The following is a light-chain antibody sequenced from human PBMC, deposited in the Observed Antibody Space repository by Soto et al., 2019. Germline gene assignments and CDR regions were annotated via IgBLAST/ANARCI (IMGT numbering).Light chain of an antibody. J-gene: IGLJ1*01. Sequence: QSVLTQPPSASGTPGQRVTISCSGSSSNIGDNPVNWYQQVPGAAPKLLIYINDQRPSGVPDRFSGSKSGTSASLAISGLKPEDEADYYCAAWDDSLNALFGTGTKLTVL. CDR1: SSNIGDNP. CDR2: IND. CDR3: AAWDDSLNAL. V-gene: IGLV1-44*01.